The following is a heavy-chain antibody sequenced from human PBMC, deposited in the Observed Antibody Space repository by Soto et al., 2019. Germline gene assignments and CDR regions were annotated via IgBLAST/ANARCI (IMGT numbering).Heavy chain of an antibody. CDR1: GFTFTNYG. D-gene: IGHD5-18*01. CDR3: AAALSGYTPNYDY. Sequence: PGGSLRLSCVASGFTFTNYGMNWVRQAPGKGLEWVSAISDSGGSTFYADSAKGRFTISRDNSKNTLYLQMNGLRSEDTAIYYCAAALSGYTPNYDYWGQGTPVTV. V-gene: IGHV3-23*01. J-gene: IGHJ4*02. CDR2: ISDSGGST.